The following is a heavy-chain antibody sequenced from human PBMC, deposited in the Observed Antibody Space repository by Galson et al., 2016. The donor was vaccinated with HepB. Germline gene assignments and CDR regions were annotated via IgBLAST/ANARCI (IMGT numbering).Heavy chain of an antibody. CDR2: VNPHNGYT. J-gene: IGHJ4*02. CDR3: AGDRGGFYCRGGMCFYDF. CDR1: GYTFTDYY. V-gene: IGHV1-2*02. D-gene: IGHD2-15*01. Sequence: SVKVSCKASGYTFTDYYIHWVRQAPGQGLEWMGWVNPHNGYTRYAQKFQGRVTMTKDTSISTAYLDLQRLTSDDTAVYYCAGDRGGFYCRGGMCFYDFWGQGTLVTVSS.